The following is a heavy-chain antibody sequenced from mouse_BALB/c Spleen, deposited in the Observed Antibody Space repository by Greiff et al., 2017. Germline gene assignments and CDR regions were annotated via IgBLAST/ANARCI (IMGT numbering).Heavy chain of an antibody. J-gene: IGHJ1*01. Sequence: QVQLQQPGAELVKPGASVKLSCKASGYTFTSYWMHWVKQRPGQGLEWIGEINPSNGRTNYNEKFKSKATLTVDKSSSTAYMQLSSLTSEDSAVYYCARSRVITTVVTDWYFDVWGAGTTVTVSS. D-gene: IGHD1-1*01. V-gene: IGHV1S81*02. CDR1: GYTFTSYW. CDR3: ARSRVITTVVTDWYFDV. CDR2: INPSNGRT.